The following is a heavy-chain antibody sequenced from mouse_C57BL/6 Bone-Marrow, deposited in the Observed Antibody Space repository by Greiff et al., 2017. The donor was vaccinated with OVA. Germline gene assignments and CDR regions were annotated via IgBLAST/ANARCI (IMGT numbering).Heavy chain of an antibody. CDR3: TRLDLYYGNYAFAY. V-gene: IGHV1-15*01. CDR1: GYTFTDYE. J-gene: IGHJ3*01. Sequence: QVQLQQSGAELVRPGASVTLSCKASGYTFTDYEMHWVKQTPVHGLEWIGAIDPETGGTAYNQKFKGKAILTADKSSSTAYMELRSLTSEDSAVYYCTRLDLYYGNYAFAYWGQGTLVTGSA. CDR2: IDPETGGT. D-gene: IGHD2-1*01.